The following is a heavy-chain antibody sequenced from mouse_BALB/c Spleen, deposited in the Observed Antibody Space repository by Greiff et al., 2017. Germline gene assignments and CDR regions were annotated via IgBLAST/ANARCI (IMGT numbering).Heavy chain of an antibody. V-gene: IGHV5-9-3*01. D-gene: IGHD2-4*01. CDR3: ARQNYDYEDSYYYAMDY. J-gene: IGHJ4*01. CDR2: ISSGGSYT. Sequence: EVNVVESGGGLVKPGGSLKLSCAASGFTFSSYAMSWVRQTPEKRLEWVATISSGGSYTYYPDSVKGRFTISRDNAKNTLYLQMSSLKSEDTAMYYCARQNYDYEDSYYYAMDYWGQGTSVTVSS. CDR1: GFTFSSYA.